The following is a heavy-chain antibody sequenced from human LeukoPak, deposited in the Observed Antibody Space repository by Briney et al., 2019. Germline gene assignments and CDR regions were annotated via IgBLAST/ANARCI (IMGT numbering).Heavy chain of an antibody. J-gene: IGHJ4*02. V-gene: IGHV4-59*01. CDR3: ARVEEWEPYYFDY. D-gene: IGHD1-14*01. CDR1: GGSISSYY. CDR2: IYYSGST. Sequence: TSETLSLTCTVSGGSISSYYWSWIRQPPGKGLEWIGYIYYSGSTNYNPSLKSRVTISVDTSKNQFSLKLSSMTAADTAVYYCARVEEWEPYYFDYWGQGTLVTVSS.